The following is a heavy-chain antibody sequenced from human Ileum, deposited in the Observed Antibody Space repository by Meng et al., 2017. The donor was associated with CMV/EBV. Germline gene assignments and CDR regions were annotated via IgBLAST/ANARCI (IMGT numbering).Heavy chain of an antibody. CDR3: ARSRAAQYYYYGMDV. CDR2: IKQDGSEK. CDR1: GFTFSSYW. D-gene: IGHD6-6*01. J-gene: IGHJ6*02. Sequence: GGSLRLSCAASGFTFSSYWMSWVRQAPGKGLEWVGNIKQDGSEKYYVDSVKGRFTISRDNAKNSLYLQMNSLRAEDTAVYYCARSRAAQYYYYGMDVWGQGTTVTVSS. V-gene: IGHV3-7*01.